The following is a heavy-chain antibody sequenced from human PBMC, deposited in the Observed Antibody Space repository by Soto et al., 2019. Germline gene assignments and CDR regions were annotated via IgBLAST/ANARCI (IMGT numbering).Heavy chain of an antibody. CDR1: FTFSMYS. J-gene: IGHJ5*02. Sequence: EVQVVESGGGLVQPGGSLRLSCSFTFSMYSMSWVRQAPGKGLEWVASISSGGSYIKYADSVKGRFTISRDNAKNSVPLQMNSLGVDDTAVYFCTRDQGGSYDSWFDPWGQGTLVTVSS. D-gene: IGHD1-26*01. CDR3: TRDQGGSYDSWFDP. CDR2: ISSGGSYI. V-gene: IGHV3-21*01.